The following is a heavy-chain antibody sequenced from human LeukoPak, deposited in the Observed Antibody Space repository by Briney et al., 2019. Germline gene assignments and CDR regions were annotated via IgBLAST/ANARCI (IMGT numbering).Heavy chain of an antibody. CDR3: AGPLRGYSYGPPFDY. V-gene: IGHV3-7*03. D-gene: IGHD5-18*01. J-gene: IGHJ4*02. CDR1: GFTFGNYA. CDR2: IKQDGSEK. Sequence: GGSLRLSCAASGFTFGNYAMSWVRQAPGKGLEWVANIKQDGSEKYYVDSVKGRFTISRDNAKNSLYLQMNSLRAEDTAVYYCAGPLRGYSYGPPFDYWGQGTLVTVSS.